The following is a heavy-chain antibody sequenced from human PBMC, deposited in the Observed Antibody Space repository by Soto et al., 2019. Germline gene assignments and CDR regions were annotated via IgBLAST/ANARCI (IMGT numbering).Heavy chain of an antibody. CDR1: GGTFTAYY. CDR3: ARARADVAPNWFDP. CDR2: INPNSGAT. J-gene: IGHJ5*02. Sequence: QVQLVQSGAEVKKPGSSVKVSCKASGGTFTAYYIHWVRQAPGQGLEWMGWINPNSGATNYAQKFQGWVTLTRDTSITTAYMELRTQISDDTAVYYCARARADVAPNWFDPWGQGSLVTVS. V-gene: IGHV1-2*04. D-gene: IGHD5-12*01.